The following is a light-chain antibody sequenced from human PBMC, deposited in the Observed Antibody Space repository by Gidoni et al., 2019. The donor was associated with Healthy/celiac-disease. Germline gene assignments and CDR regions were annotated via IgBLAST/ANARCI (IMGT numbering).Light chain of an antibody. J-gene: IGKJ1*01. Sequence: IVMTQSPDSLDVSLGERATINCKSSQSVLYSSNNQNYLAWYQQKPGQPPKLLIFLASTRESGVPDRFSGSGSGTDFTLTISSLQAEDVAVYYCQQYYSAWXFXQGTKVEIK. CDR1: QSVLYSSNNQNY. V-gene: IGKV4-1*01. CDR2: LAS. CDR3: QQYYSAWX.